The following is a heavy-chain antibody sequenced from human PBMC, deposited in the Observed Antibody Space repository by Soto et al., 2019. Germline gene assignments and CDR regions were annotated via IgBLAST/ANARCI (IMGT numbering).Heavy chain of an antibody. CDR1: GFTVSNNY. V-gene: IGHV3-53*01. Sequence: EVQLVESGGGLIQPGGSLRLSCAVSGFTVSNNYMSWVRQAPGKGLEGVSVIYSGGYTAYGDSVKGRFTISRDNSKNTPHHQKKRPGAAGTAVVSRGTHPGGGGYWGQGTLVTVSS. D-gene: IGHD3-16*01. CDR3: GTHPGGGGY. CDR2: IYSGGYT. J-gene: IGHJ4*02.